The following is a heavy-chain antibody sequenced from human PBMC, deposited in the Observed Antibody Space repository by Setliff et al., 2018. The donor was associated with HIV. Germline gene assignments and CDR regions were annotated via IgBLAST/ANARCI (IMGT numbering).Heavy chain of an antibody. V-gene: IGHV4-59*12. CDR1: GGSISNYY. CDR3: ARVFPPIRGAPFGTPPGAFDI. D-gene: IGHD2-2*02. Sequence: SETLSLTCTVSGGSISNYYWSWIRQPPGKGLEWTGYIYYTGSTYYNPSLKSRVTISIDTSNNQFSLILNSVTAADTAVYYCARVFPPIRGAPFGTPPGAFDIWGQGTKVTVSS. CDR2: IYYTGST. J-gene: IGHJ3*02.